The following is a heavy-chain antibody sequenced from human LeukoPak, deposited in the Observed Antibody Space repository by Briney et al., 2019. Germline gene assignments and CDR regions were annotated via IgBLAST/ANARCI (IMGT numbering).Heavy chain of an antibody. CDR3: ARVGHYYDSSGYYGP. Sequence: GASVKVSCKASGGTFSSYAISWVQQAPGQGLEWMGRIIPIFGTANYAQKFQGRVTITTDESTSTAYMELSSLRSEDTAVYYCARVGHYYDSSGYYGPWGQGTLVTVSS. D-gene: IGHD3-22*01. CDR2: IIPIFGTA. CDR1: GGTFSSYA. J-gene: IGHJ4*02. V-gene: IGHV1-69*05.